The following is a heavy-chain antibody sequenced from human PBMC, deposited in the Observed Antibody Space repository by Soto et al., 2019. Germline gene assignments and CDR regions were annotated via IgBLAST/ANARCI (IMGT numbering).Heavy chain of an antibody. Sequence: GGSLRLSCAASGFTVSSNYMSWVRQAPGKGLEWVSVIYSGGSTYYADSVKGRFTISRDNSKNTLYLQMNSLRAEDTAVYYCARRYYGSGSSQAFTFDYWGQGTLVTVSS. CDR2: IYSGGST. J-gene: IGHJ4*02. CDR3: ARRYYGSGSSQAFTFDY. D-gene: IGHD3-10*01. CDR1: GFTVSSNY. V-gene: IGHV3-66*01.